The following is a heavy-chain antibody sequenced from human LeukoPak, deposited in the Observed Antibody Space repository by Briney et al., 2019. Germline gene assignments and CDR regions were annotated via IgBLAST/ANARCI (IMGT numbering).Heavy chain of an antibody. D-gene: IGHD2-15*01. J-gene: IGHJ4*02. Sequence: ASVKVSCKASGYSFTGYYMQWVREAPGQGLEWMERINPNSGDTGYAQKFQGRVTMTRDTSISTAYMELTRLRSDDTAVYYCAREYCNAGICYAYFDYWGQGTLVTVSS. CDR2: INPNSGDT. CDR3: AREYCNAGICYAYFDY. CDR1: GYSFTGYY. V-gene: IGHV1-2*06.